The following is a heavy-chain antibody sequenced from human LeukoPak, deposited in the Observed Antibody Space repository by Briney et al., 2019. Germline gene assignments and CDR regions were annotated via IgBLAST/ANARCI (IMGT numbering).Heavy chain of an antibody. D-gene: IGHD2-15*01. Sequence: GGSLRLSCAASGFTFSSYGMHWVRQAPGKGLEWVAVISYDGSNKYYADSVKGRFTISRDNSKNTLYLQMNSLRAEDTAVYYCAKDFALYCSGGSCYDGMDVWGQGTTVTVSS. CDR1: GFTFSSYG. J-gene: IGHJ6*02. V-gene: IGHV3-30*18. CDR3: AKDFALYCSGGSCYDGMDV. CDR2: ISYDGSNK.